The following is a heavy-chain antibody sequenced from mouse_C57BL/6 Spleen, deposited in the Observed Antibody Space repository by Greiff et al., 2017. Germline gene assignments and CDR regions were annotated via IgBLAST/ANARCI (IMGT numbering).Heavy chain of an antibody. J-gene: IGHJ2*01. CDR3: DSEGNGYYYFDY. D-gene: IGHD2-3*01. V-gene: IGHV1-81*01. CDR2: IYPRSGNT. CDR1: GYTFTSYG. Sequence: QVQLQQSGAELARPGASVKLSCKASGYTFTSYGISWVKQRTGQGLEWIGEIYPRSGNTYYNETFKGKATPTADKSSSTAYMELRSLTSEDSAVYICDSEGNGYYYFDYWGQGTTLTVSS.